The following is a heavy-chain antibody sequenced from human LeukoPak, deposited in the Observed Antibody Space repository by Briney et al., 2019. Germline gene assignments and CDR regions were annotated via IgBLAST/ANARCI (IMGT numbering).Heavy chain of an antibody. Sequence: GGSLSLSCAASGFTFTNYAMTGVPEAPGEGLEWGSSISASGVMTYYADSVKGRFTVSRDNSKNSLYLQMSSLTAADTAVYYCAKDRSIGTYYTFDHWGQGTLVTVSS. D-gene: IGHD1-26*01. J-gene: IGHJ4*02. CDR2: ISASGVMT. CDR1: GFTFTNYA. V-gene: IGHV3-23*01. CDR3: AKDRSIGTYYTFDH.